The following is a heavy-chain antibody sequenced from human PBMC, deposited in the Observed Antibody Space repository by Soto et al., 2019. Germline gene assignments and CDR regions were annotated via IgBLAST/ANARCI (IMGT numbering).Heavy chain of an antibody. CDR1: GLTVTGKKY. J-gene: IGHJ3*02. CDR3: ATWRLREHAYDI. CDR2: VYDTDGI. D-gene: IGHD4-17*01. V-gene: IGHV3-53*01. Sequence: DVQLVESGGGLIQPGGSLRLSCEASGLTVTGKKYVAWVRQAPGKGLEWVSGVYDTDGIYYADSVKGRLTSSRDNSKTIFYLGMESLTPDDTAVYYCATWRLREHAYDIWGLGTTVTVSS.